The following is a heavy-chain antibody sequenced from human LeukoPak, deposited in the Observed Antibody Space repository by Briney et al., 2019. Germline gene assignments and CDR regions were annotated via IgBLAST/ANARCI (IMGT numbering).Heavy chain of an antibody. CDR3: AREARARWEPYYFDY. Sequence: SVKVSCKASGGTFSSYAISWVRQAPGQGLEWMGGIIPIFGTANYAQKFQGRVTITTDESTSTAHMELSSLRSEDTAVYYCAREARARWEPYYFDYWGQGTLVTVSS. J-gene: IGHJ4*02. CDR2: IIPIFGTA. V-gene: IGHV1-69*05. D-gene: IGHD1-26*01. CDR1: GGTFSSYA.